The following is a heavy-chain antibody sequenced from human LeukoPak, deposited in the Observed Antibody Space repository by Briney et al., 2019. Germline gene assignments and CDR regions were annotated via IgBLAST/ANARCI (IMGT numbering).Heavy chain of an antibody. CDR1: GFTFSSYW. CDR2: ISTDGSTT. J-gene: IGHJ4*02. V-gene: IGHV3-74*03. CDR3: ARDLDDYGGNSPLGF. D-gene: IGHD4-23*01. Sequence: GGSLRLSCAASGFTFSSYWMHWVRQAPGKGLVWVSRISTDGSTTMYADSVKGRFIISRDVAKNTLYLQMNSLRDEDTAVYYCARDLDDYGGNSPLGFWGQGTLVTVSS.